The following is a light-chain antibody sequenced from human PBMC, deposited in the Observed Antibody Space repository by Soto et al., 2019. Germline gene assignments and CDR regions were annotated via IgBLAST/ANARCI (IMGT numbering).Light chain of an antibody. V-gene: IGKV1-39*01. J-gene: IGKJ5*01. CDR3: QQSYSTPIT. CDR1: QSISSY. Sequence: DIQMTQSPSSLSASVGDRVTITCRASQSISSYLNWYQQKPDKAPKLLIYTASSLQSGVPSRFNGSGSGTDFTLTITSLQPEDFATYYCQQSYSTPITFGQGTRLEIK. CDR2: TAS.